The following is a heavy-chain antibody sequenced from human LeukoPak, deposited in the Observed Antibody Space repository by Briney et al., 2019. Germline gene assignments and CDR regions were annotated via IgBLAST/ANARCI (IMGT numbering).Heavy chain of an antibody. D-gene: IGHD3/OR15-3a*01. CDR1: GYTFTGYY. Sequence: ASVKVSCKASGYTFTGYYMHWVRQAPGQGLEWMGWINPNSGGTNYAQKFQGRVTMTRDTSISTAYMELSRLRSDDTAVYFCARHSRAGSTWTHFDYWGRGTLVTVSS. V-gene: IGHV1-2*02. J-gene: IGHJ4*02. CDR3: ARHSRAGSTWTHFDY. CDR2: INPNSGGT.